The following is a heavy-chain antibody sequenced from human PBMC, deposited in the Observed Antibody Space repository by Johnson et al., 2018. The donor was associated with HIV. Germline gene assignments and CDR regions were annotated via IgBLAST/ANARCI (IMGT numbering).Heavy chain of an antibody. J-gene: IGHJ3*02. V-gene: IGHV3-30-3*01. CDR1: GFTFNTYA. CDR3: ARQTLRAFDI. CDR2: ISYDGPNK. Sequence: QVQLVESGGGVVQPGRSLRLSCAASGFTFNTYAMNWVRQAPGKGLEWVALISYDGPNKYYADSVKGRFTISRDNSKNPLYLEMNSLRTEDTAPYYCARQTLRAFDIWGQGAMVTVSS.